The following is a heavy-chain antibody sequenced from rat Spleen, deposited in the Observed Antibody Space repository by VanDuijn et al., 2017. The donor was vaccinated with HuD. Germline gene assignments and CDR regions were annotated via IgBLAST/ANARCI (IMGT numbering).Heavy chain of an antibody. J-gene: IGHJ2*01. Sequence: EVQLVESGGGLVQPGRSLKLSCAASGFTFSDYGMAWVRQAPGKGLEWISSINTDGGRTYYSDSVKGRFTMSRNNAENSVYLQMNNLRSEDTAMYYCARGTPGDYWGQGVMVTVSS. CDR3: ARGTPGDY. CDR2: INTDGGRT. D-gene: IGHD1-4*01. CDR1: GFTFSDYG. V-gene: IGHV5-58*01.